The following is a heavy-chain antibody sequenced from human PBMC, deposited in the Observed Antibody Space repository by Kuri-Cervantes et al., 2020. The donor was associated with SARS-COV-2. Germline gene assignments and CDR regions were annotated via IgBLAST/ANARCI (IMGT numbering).Heavy chain of an antibody. CDR3: ASSLVDYFDY. J-gene: IGHJ4*02. CDR2: ISYDGSNK. D-gene: IGHD2-2*01. CDR1: GFTFSSYA. V-gene: IGHV3-30-3*01. Sequence: LSLTCAASGFTFSSYAMHWVRQAPGKGLEWVAVISYDGSNKYYADSVKGRFTISRDNSKNTLYLQMNSLRAEDTAAYYCASSLVDYFDYWGQGTLVTVSS.